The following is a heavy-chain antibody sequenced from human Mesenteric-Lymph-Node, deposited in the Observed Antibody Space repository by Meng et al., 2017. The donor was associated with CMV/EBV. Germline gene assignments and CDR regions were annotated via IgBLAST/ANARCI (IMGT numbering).Heavy chain of an antibody. CDR1: GDSISSFYY. D-gene: IGHD6-19*01. Sequence: QLRLRASGPGQVKPPGTLSLTCTVSGDSISSFYYWGWIRQPPGRGLEWIGSVHYTGSTYYSPSLKSRVTVSVDTSKNQFSLRLTSVTAADTAVYYCARPFPSWQSPRLDPFGAWGQGTLVTVSS. CDR3: ARPFPSWQSPRLDPFGA. J-gene: IGHJ5*02. V-gene: IGHV4-39*01. CDR2: VHYTGST.